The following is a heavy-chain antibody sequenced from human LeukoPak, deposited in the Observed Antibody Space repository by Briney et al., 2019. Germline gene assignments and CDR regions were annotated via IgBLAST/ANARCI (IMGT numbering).Heavy chain of an antibody. CDR3: ARKHIVVVTAPDYYYYMDV. Sequence: HTGGSLRLSCAASGFTVSSNYMSWVRQAPGKGLEWVSVIYSDGTANYADSVKGRFTISRDNSKNTLYLQMNSLRAEDTALYYCARKHIVVVTAPDYYYYMDVWGKGTTVTVSS. J-gene: IGHJ6*03. D-gene: IGHD2-21*02. V-gene: IGHV3-53*01. CDR1: GFTVSSNY. CDR2: IYSDGTA.